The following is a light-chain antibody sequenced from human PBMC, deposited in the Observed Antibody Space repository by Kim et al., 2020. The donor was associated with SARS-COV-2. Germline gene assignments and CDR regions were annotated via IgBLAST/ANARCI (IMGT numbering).Light chain of an antibody. CDR3: QQLNSYPIT. CDR2: AAS. J-gene: IGKJ5*01. V-gene: IGKV1-9*01. CDR1: QGISSY. Sequence: IQLTQSPSSLSASVGDRVTITCRASQGISSYLAWYQQKPGKAPKLLIYAASTLQSGVPSRFSGSGSGTDFTHTISSLQPEDFATYDCQQLNSYPITFGQGTRREIK.